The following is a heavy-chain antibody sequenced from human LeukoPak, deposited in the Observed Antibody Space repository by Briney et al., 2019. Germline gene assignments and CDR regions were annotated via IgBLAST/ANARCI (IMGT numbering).Heavy chain of an antibody. CDR3: ARVNTIFGVADY. CDR1: GGSISSGSYY. Sequence: SQTLPLTCTVSGGSISSGSYYWSWIRQPAGKGLEWIGRIYTSGSTNYNPSLKSRVTISVDTSKNQFSLKLSSVTAADTAVYYCARVNTIFGVADYWGQGTLVTVSS. D-gene: IGHD3-3*01. CDR2: IYTSGST. J-gene: IGHJ4*02. V-gene: IGHV4-61*02.